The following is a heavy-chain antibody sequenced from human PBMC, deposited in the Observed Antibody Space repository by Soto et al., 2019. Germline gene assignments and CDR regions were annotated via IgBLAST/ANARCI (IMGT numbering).Heavy chain of an antibody. CDR2: IKSTKDGGAG. V-gene: IGHV3-15*01. D-gene: IGHD1-1*01. CDR3: VEGWNDF. CDR1: GFMFSSAW. J-gene: IGHJ4*02. Sequence: EVQVVESGGDLVEPGGSLRLSCVTSGFMFSSAWMSWVRQAPGKGLEWCARIKSTKDGGAGDYAAPVNGRYSISRDDSKSTVYLQMSSLRAEDTALYYCVEGWNDFWGQGTLVTVSS.